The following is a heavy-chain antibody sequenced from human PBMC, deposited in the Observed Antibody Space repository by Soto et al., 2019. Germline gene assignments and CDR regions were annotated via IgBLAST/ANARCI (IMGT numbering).Heavy chain of an antibody. J-gene: IGHJ5*02. D-gene: IGHD6-13*01. V-gene: IGHV4-30-4*01. Sequence: QVQLQESGPGLVKPSQTLSLTCTVSGGSISSGDYYWSWIRQPPGKGLEWIGYIYYSGSPSYNPSLKSRVTISVDTSKNQFSLKRSSVTAADTAVYYCARERPDGSRLDPGGQGTLVTVSS. CDR2: IYYSGSP. CDR3: ARERPDGSRLDP. CDR1: GGSISSGDYY.